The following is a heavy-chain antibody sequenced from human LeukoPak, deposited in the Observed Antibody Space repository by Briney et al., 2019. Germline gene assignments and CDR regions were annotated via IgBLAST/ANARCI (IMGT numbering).Heavy chain of an antibody. CDR1: GFTVSSNY. J-gene: IGHJ4*02. CDR3: ARDPSLYYYDSSGYLTPYPVFDY. D-gene: IGHD3-22*01. CDR2: IWYDGSNK. Sequence: GGSLRLSCAASGFTVSSNYMSWVRQAPGKGLEWVAVIWYDGSNKYYADSVKGRFTISRDNSKNTLYLQMNSLRAEDTAVYYCARDPSLYYYDSSGYLTPYPVFDYWGQGTLVTVSS. V-gene: IGHV3-33*08.